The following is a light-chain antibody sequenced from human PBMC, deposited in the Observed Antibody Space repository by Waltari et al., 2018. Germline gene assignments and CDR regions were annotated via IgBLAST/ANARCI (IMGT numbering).Light chain of an antibody. V-gene: IGKV1-39*01. CDR2: AAS. Sequence: DLQMTQSPSSLSASVGDRVTITCRASQSISSYLNWYQQKPGNAPKLLIYAASSLQSGVPSRFSGSGSATDFTLTISSLQPEDFSTYYCQQSYSTPPYTFGQGTKLEIK. J-gene: IGKJ2*01. CDR3: QQSYSTPPYT. CDR1: QSISSY.